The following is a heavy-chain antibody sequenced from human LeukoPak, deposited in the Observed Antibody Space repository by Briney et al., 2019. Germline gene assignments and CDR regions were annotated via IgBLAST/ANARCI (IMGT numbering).Heavy chain of an antibody. J-gene: IGHJ4*02. V-gene: IGHV3-23*01. Sequence: GGSLRLSCAASGFTFSSYGMSWVRQAPGKGPEWVSTISYTGISTYYADSVKGRFTISRDNSRNTLYVQMNSLRADDTAIYYCAKDDGQQPRRGCLDHWGQGTLVTVSS. CDR2: ISYTGIST. D-gene: IGHD6-13*01. CDR3: AKDDGQQPRRGCLDH. CDR1: GFTFSSYG.